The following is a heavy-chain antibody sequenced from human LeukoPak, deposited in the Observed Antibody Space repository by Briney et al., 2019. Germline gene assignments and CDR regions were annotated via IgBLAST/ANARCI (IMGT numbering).Heavy chain of an antibody. J-gene: IGHJ4*02. CDR3: ATEDYGMLEY. Sequence: GATVKLSCKASGYSFTDYYLHWGRRAPGQGLGLMGWVGPRSGITKCTQKFQRSVTITRHTSINTVYVGLSGLTFDDTAVYYCATEDYGMLEYWRQGTLVSVSS. D-gene: IGHD3-9*01. CDR1: GYSFTDYY. CDR2: VGPRSGIT. V-gene: IGHV1-2*02.